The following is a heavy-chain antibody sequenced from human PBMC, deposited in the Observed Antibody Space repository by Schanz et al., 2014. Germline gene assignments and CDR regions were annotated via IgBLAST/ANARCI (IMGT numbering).Heavy chain of an antibody. D-gene: IGHD6-13*01. CDR2: IVPILGIA. CDR3: ASSGAGYSSSWDFDY. V-gene: IGHV1-69*02. CDR1: GGTFSSDT. J-gene: IGHJ4*02. Sequence: QVQVVQSGAEVKKPGASVKVSCKASGGTFSSDTFSWVRQAPGQGLEWMVRIVPILGIANYAQKFQGRVTITADKSTFTAYMDVSSLRSEDTAVYYCASSGAGYSSSWDFDYWGQGTLVTVSS.